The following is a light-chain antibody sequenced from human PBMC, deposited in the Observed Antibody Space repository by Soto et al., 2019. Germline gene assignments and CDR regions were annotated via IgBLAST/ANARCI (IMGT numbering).Light chain of an antibody. CDR2: GAS. J-gene: IGKJ1*01. V-gene: IGKV3-15*01. CDR1: QSVSTN. Sequence: EIVMTQSPATLSVSPGERATLSCRASQSVSTNFAWYLQKPGQAPRLLIYGASTRATAVPARFTASGSGTEFTLSISSLQSDDFGVYYCQQYDTWPRTFGQGTKVDIK. CDR3: QQYDTWPRT.